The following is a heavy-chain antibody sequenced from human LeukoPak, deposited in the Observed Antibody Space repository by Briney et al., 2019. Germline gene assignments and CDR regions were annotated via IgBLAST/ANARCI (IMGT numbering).Heavy chain of an antibody. V-gene: IGHV3-73*01. Sequence: GGSLRLSCAASGFIFSACAVHWIRQAPGKGLEWVGLIGSRADNHATLYGASMEGKFTISRDDSKNTAYLQMNSLKTEDTAVYYCTRHLDGIAAYDYWGQGSLVTVSS. CDR3: TRHLDGIAAYDY. CDR2: IGSRADNHAT. J-gene: IGHJ4*02. CDR1: GFIFSACA. D-gene: IGHD6-13*01.